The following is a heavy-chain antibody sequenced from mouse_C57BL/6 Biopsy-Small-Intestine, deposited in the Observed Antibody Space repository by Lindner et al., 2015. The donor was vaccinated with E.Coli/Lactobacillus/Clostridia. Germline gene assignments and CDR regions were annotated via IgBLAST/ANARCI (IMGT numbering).Heavy chain of an antibody. CDR3: ARDVSAEYPGEHYGMDV. D-gene: IGHD1-1*02. J-gene: IGHJ1*01. CDR1: GYDFSDYY. Sequence: SVKVSCKASGYDFSDYYLYWVRQAPGQGLEWMAWIVADTGDIKYAEEFQDRITVTSDMSLNTVYMELTWLTFNDTAIYYCARDVSAEYPGEHYGMDVWGQGTTVTVSS. V-gene: IGHV1-84*02. CDR2: IVADTGDI.